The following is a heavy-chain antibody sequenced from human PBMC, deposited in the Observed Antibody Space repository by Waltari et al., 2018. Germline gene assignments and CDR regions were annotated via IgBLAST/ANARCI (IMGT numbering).Heavy chain of an antibody. CDR2: KRQDGSNE. CDR3: AKVASGHWGFADS. CDR1: GFIFSSYG. V-gene: IGHV3-30*02. J-gene: IGHJ4*02. Sequence: QVQVVESGGGVVQPGGSLRLSCAVSGFIFSSYGVHWVRQAPGKGLEWVGLKRQDGSNEYYPDSVKGRFTISRDNSKNTLYLQMNSLRVEDSAVYYCAKVASGHWGFADSWGQGTLVTVSS. D-gene: IGHD7-27*01.